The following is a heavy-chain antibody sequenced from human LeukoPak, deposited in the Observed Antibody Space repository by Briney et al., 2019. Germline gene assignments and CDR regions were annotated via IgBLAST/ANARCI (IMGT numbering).Heavy chain of an antibody. Sequence: PSETLSLTCTVSGGSISSYYWSWIRQPAGKGLEWIGRIYTSGSTNYTPSLKSRVTMSVDTSKNQFSLKLSSVTAADTAVYYCARDLPGTRLGDWFDPWGQGTLVTVSS. CDR3: ARDLPGTRLGDWFDP. D-gene: IGHD3-16*01. V-gene: IGHV4-4*07. CDR1: GGSISSYY. J-gene: IGHJ5*02. CDR2: IYTSGST.